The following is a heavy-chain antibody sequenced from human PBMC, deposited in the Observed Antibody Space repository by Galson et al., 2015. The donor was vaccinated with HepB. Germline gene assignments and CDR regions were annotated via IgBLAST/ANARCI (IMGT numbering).Heavy chain of an antibody. CDR2: IVVDSGNT. CDR3: AAGRSSSWYLLGY. D-gene: IGHD6-13*01. Sequence: SVKVSCKASGFTFTSSAVQWVRQARGQRLEWIGWIVVDSGNTNYAQKFQERVTITRDMSTSTAYMELSSLRSEDTAVYYCAAGRSSSWYLLGYWGQGTLVTVSS. CDR1: GFTFTSSA. J-gene: IGHJ4*02. V-gene: IGHV1-58*01.